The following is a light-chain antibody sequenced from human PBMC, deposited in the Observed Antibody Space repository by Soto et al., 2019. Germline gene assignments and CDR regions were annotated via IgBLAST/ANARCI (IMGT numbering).Light chain of an antibody. CDR2: DIL. CDR1: QRVYTD. J-gene: IGKJ4*01. Sequence: VITQSPATLSLYPGERAPLSCRASQRVYTDLTWYQQQPGQAPQVVIYDILTRPTGPLPMTSGSQSGTDFPLTISSLQSEDFAVYYCQQYNSWPLTFGGGTKVNIK. CDR3: QQYNSWPLT. V-gene: IGKV3D-15*01.